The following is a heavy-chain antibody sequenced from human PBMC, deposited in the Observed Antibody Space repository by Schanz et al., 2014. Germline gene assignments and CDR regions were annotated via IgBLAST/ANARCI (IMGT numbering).Heavy chain of an antibody. CDR2: ISYDGSNQ. CDR3: AKEESPPSLVDY. V-gene: IGHV3-30*04. J-gene: IGHJ4*02. CDR1: GFTVRSYA. Sequence: QVQLVESGGGVVQPGRSLRLSCAASGFTVRSYAMHWVRQAPGKGLEWLAAISYDGSNQYYTDSVKGRFTVSRDNSKNTVYLQMSSLRAEDTAVYYCAKEESPPSLVDYWGQGTLVTVSS.